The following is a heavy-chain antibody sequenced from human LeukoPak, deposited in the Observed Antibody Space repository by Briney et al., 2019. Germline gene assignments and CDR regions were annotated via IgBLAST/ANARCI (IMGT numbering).Heavy chain of an antibody. V-gene: IGHV4-59*12. Sequence: SETLSLTCTVSGGSISTYYWSWIRQPPGKGLEWIGYINYSGSTNHNPSLKSRVTISVDTSKNQFSLKMSSVTAADTAVYYCARDFPYGSGSYSGYWGQGTLVTVSS. CDR3: ARDFPYGSGSYSGY. J-gene: IGHJ4*02. CDR1: GGSISTYY. CDR2: INYSGST. D-gene: IGHD3-10*01.